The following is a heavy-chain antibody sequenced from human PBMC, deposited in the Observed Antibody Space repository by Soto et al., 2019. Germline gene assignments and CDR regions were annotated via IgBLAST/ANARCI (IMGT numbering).Heavy chain of an antibody. V-gene: IGHV4-59*01. CDR3: ARANPPKVVPAAMRRYYYYYMDV. J-gene: IGHJ6*03. CDR2: IYYSGST. Sequence: SETLSLTYTVSGGYISSYYWSWIRPTQGKGLEWIGYIYYSGSTNYNPSLKSRVTISVDTSKNQFSLKLSSVTAADTAVYYCARANPPKVVPAAMRRYYYYYMDVWGKGTTVTVSS. CDR1: GGYISSYY. D-gene: IGHD2-2*01.